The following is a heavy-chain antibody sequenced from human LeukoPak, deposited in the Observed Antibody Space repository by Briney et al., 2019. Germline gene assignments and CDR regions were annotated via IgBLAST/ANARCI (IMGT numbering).Heavy chain of an antibody. CDR3: TTIGQLGLPYDY. D-gene: IGHD6-6*01. J-gene: IGHJ4*02. CDR2: IKSKTDGGTT. CDR1: GFTFSNAW. Sequence: NPGGSLRLSCAASGFTFSNAWMSWVRQAPGRGREWVGRIKSKTDGGTTDYAAPVKGRFTISRDDSKNTLYLQMNSLKTEDTAVYYCTTIGQLGLPYDYWGQGTLVTVSS. V-gene: IGHV3-15*01.